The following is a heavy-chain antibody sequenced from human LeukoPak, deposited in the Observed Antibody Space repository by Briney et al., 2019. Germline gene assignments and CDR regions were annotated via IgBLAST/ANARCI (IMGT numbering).Heavy chain of an antibody. J-gene: IGHJ4*02. CDR3: ARDLSGYDSRSFDY. CDR1: GGTFSSYA. CDR2: IVPIFGTA. V-gene: IGHV1-69*13. D-gene: IGHD5-12*01. Sequence: SVKVSCKASGGTFSSYAISWVRQALGQGLEWMGGIVPIFGTANYAQKFQGRVTITADESTSTAYMELSSLRSEDTAVYYCARDLSGYDSRSFDYWGQGTLVTVSS.